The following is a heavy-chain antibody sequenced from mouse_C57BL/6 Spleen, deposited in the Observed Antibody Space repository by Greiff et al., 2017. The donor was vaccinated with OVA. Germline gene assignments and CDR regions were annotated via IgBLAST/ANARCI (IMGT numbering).Heavy chain of an antibody. D-gene: IGHD1-1*01. Sequence: EVKVVESGEGLVKPGGSLKLSCAASGFTFSSYAMSWVRQTPEKRLEWVAYISSGGDYIYYADTVKGRFTISRDNARNTLYLQMSSLKSEDTAMYYCTRGDGITTVVASRYFDVWGTGTTVTVSS. CDR1: GFTFSSYA. J-gene: IGHJ1*03. CDR2: ISSGGDYI. CDR3: TRGDGITTVVASRYFDV. V-gene: IGHV5-9-1*02.